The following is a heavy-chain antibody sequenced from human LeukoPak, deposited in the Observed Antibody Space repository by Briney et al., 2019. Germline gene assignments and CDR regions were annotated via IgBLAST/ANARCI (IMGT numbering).Heavy chain of an antibody. CDR1: GYSISSGYY. Sequence: PSETLSLTCTVSGYSISSGYYWSWIRQHPGKGLEWIGYIYYSGSTYYNPSLKSRVTISVDTSKNQFSLKLSSATAADTAVYYCARDAKVRYYDILTSSYYYYYYMDVWGKGTTVTVSS. D-gene: IGHD3-9*01. CDR2: IYYSGST. J-gene: IGHJ6*03. CDR3: ARDAKVRYYDILTSSYYYYYYMDV. V-gene: IGHV4-31*03.